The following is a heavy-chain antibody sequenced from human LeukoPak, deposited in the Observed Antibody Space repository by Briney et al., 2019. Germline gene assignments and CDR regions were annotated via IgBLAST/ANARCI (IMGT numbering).Heavy chain of an antibody. CDR2: ITGSGALT. Sequence: GGSLRLSCAASGFTFSSYAMTWVRQAPGKGLEWVSSITGSGALTYYADSVKGRFTISKDNAMDTLFLQMNSLRADDTAVYYCAKDRHAPGRYCSSITCFPFDSWGQGTLVTVSS. V-gene: IGHV3-23*01. J-gene: IGHJ5*01. D-gene: IGHD2-2*01. CDR1: GFTFSSYA. CDR3: AKDRHAPGRYCSSITCFPFDS.